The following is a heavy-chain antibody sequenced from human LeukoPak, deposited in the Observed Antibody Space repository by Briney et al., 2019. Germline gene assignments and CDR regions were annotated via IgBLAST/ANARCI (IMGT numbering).Heavy chain of an antibody. CDR3: ARIRSNGSDY. V-gene: IGHV3-7*05. J-gene: IGHJ4*02. CDR2: INEDESEK. CDR1: GFTFSSYW. D-gene: IGHD6-19*01. Sequence: PGGSLRHSCAASGFTFSSYWMSWVRQAPGKGLEWVANINEDESEKYYVDSVKGRFTISRDNAKNSLYLQMNSLRAEDTAVYYCARIRSNGSDYWGQGTLVTVSS.